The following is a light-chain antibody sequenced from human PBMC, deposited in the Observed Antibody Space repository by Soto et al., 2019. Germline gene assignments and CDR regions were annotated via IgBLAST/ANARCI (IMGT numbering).Light chain of an antibody. Sequence: QSALTQPASVSASPGQSITISCTGTSSDVGAYNFVSWHQQHPGKAPKLIIYNVYDRPSGISYRFSGSKSGNTASLTISGLQGEDEADYYCSSYTISRTYVFGTGTKLTVL. CDR1: SSDVGAYNF. CDR3: SSYTISRTYV. J-gene: IGLJ1*01. V-gene: IGLV2-14*03. CDR2: NVY.